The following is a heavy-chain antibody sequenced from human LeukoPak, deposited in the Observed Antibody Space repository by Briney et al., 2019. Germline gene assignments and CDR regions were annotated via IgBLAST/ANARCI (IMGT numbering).Heavy chain of an antibody. Sequence: SETLSLTCTVAGGSISSYYWSWIRQPPGKGLEWIGYIYYSGSTNYNPSLKSRVTISVDTSKNQFSLKLSSVTAADTAVYYCARSPLTYDAFDFWGQGTMVTVSS. CDR2: IYYSGST. V-gene: IGHV4-59*08. CDR3: ARSPLTYDAFDF. CDR1: GGSISSYY. J-gene: IGHJ3*01.